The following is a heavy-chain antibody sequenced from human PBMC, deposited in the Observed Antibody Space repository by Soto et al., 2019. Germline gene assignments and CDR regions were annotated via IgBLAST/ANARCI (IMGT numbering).Heavy chain of an antibody. V-gene: IGHV3-23*01. CDR3: ATLYANAFDV. CDR2: ISSSGDNT. CDR1: GFTFGDYA. J-gene: IGHJ3*01. Sequence: GGSLRLSCTASGFTFGDYAMSWFRQAPGKGLEWVSFISSSGDNTYYADSVKGRFTISRDNSKNTLYLQMNTLRAEDTAVYYCATLYANAFDVWGQGTMVTVSS. D-gene: IGHD4-17*01.